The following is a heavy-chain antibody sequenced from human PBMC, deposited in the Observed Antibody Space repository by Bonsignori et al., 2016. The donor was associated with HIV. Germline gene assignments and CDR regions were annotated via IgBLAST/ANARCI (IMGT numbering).Heavy chain of an antibody. D-gene: IGHD3-22*01. Sequence: GESLKISCAASGFIFTNYEMNWVRQAPGKGLEWVSYINWNTNTIYYADSVKGRFTISRDNAKNSLYLQINSLRAEDTAVYYCARDRSYYDSSGYFRFYRYFDLWGRGTLVTVSS. CDR3: ARDRSYYDSSGYFRFYRYFDL. V-gene: IGHV3-48*03. CDR2: INWNTNTI. CDR1: GFIFTNYE. J-gene: IGHJ2*01.